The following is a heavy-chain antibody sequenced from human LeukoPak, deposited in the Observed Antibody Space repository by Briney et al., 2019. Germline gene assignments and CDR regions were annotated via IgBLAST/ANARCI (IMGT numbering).Heavy chain of an antibody. CDR1: GFTFSSYG. CDR2: IWYDGSNQ. J-gene: IGHJ6*04. CDR3: ARGYGDYEYYYGMDV. Sequence: GSSLRLSCAASGFTFSSYGMHWVRPAPRKGLEWVAVIWYDGSNQYSADSVKGRFTISRESSKKTLYLQMNSLRAEDTAVYFCARGYGDYEYYYGMDVWGEGTTVTVSS. D-gene: IGHD4-17*01. V-gene: IGHV3-33*01.